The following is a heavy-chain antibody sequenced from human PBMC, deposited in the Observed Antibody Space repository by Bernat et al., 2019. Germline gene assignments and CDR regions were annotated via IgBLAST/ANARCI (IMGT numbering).Heavy chain of an antibody. Sequence: EVQLVESGGGLVQPGGSLRLSCSASGFTFSMYWMSWVRQAPGKGLDLLAKINQDAGEKYYVDSVMGRFTISRDNAKNSLYLPMSSLRVEETAVYYSTRAPGTGSVDYWGQGTLVTVSS. D-gene: IGHD1-1*01. J-gene: IGHJ4*02. V-gene: IGHV3-7*04. CDR3: TRAPGTGSVDY. CDR1: GFTFSMYW. CDR2: INQDAGEK.